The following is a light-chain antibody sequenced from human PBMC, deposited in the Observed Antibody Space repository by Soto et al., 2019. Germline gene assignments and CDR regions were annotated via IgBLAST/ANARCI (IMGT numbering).Light chain of an antibody. V-gene: IGKV1-8*01. CDR1: QSVNNKY. J-gene: IGKJ4*01. CDR3: QQYYSYPPLT. CDR2: AAS. Sequence: TQSPGTLSLSPGERATLSCRASQSVNNKYLAWYQQKPGKAPKLLIYAASTLQSGVPSRFSGSGSGTDFTLTISCLQSEDFATYYCQQYYSYPPLTFGGGTKVEIK.